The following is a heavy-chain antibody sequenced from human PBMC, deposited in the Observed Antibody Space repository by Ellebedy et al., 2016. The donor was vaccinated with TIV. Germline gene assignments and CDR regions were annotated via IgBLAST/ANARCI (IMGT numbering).Heavy chain of an antibody. CDR2: IYYSGKT. V-gene: IGHV4-59*08. J-gene: IGHJ4*02. CDR3: ARGSGYSGSDDFDY. D-gene: IGHD1-26*01. Sequence: MPGGSLRLSCSVSGGSMNNHYWSWIRQAPGKGLEWIAYIYYSGKTNYNPSLRSRGTISVDTSKNEFSLKLSSVTAEDTAVYYCARGSGYSGSDDFDYWGQGTLVTVSS. CDR1: GGSMNNHY.